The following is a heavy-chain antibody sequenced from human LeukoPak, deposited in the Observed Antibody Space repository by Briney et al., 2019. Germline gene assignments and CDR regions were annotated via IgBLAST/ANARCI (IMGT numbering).Heavy chain of an antibody. Sequence: PSETLSLTCTVSSASISRSNAYWGWIRQPPGKGLEWIGSVYYSGSTYYNPSLKSRLTISVDTSKNQFSLELSSVTAADTAVYYCASLCYYDSSGYRYSFDYWGQGAPVTVSS. CDR2: VYYSGST. V-gene: IGHV4-39*01. CDR3: ASLCYYDSSGYRYSFDY. D-gene: IGHD3-22*01. CDR1: SASISRSNAY. J-gene: IGHJ4*02.